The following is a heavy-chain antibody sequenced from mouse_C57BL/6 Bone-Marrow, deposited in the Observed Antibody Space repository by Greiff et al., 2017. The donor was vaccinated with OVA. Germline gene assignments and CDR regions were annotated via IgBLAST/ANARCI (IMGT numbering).Heavy chain of an antibody. V-gene: IGHV1-72*01. CDR1: GYTFTSYW. Sequence: QVQLQQPGAELVKPGASVKLSCKASGYTFTSYWMHWVKQRPGRGLEWIGRIDPNSGGTKYNEKFKSKATLTVDKPSSTAYMQLSSLTSEDSAVYYCARSTTVVATRWYFDVWGTGTTVTVSS. D-gene: IGHD1-1*01. CDR2: IDPNSGGT. J-gene: IGHJ1*03. CDR3: ARSTTVVATRWYFDV.